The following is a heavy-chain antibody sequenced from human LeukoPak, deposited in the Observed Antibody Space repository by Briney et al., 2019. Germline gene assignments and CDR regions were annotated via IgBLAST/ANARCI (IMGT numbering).Heavy chain of an antibody. CDR3: ARAPPVTTTYYYYYGMDV. CDR2: ISAYNGNT. Sequence: GASVKVSCKASGYTFTSYGISWVRQAPGQGLEWMGWISAYNGNTNYAQKLQGRVTMTTDTSTSTAYMELRSLRSDDTAVYYCARAPPVTTTYYYYYGMDVWGQGTTVTVSS. CDR1: GYTFTSYG. J-gene: IGHJ6*02. D-gene: IGHD4-11*01. V-gene: IGHV1-18*01.